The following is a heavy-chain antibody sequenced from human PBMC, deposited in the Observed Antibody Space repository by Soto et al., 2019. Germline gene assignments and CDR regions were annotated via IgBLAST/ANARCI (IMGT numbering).Heavy chain of an antibody. CDR1: GYTLTNYG. V-gene: IGHV1-18*04. D-gene: IGHD5-12*01. Sequence: HAQLGQSGAEVKKSGASVRVSCKASGYTLTNYGVTWVRQAPGQGLEWLGRVTPYKADTNSAQNLQGRVTMATDTSTNTAYLEMRSMRSDDTAVYFCETNGPSNSGHLYAFDIWSKGTMVTVSA. J-gene: IGHJ3*02. CDR3: ETNGPSNSGHLYAFDI. CDR2: VTPYKADT.